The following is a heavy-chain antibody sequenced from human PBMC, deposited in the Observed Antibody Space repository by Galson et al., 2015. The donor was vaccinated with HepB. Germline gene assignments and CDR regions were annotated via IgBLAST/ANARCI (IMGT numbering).Heavy chain of an antibody. Sequence: SLRLSCAASGFTLSNYAMNWVRQVPGKGLEWVSSISSSGDSTHYADSVRGRFIISRDNSKNTLYLQMNSLRAEDTAVYYCAKDLLWHTATQPRVFWGQGTLVTVSS. D-gene: IGHD4-11*01. V-gene: IGHV3-23*01. CDR2: ISSSGDST. CDR3: AKDLLWHTATQPRVF. J-gene: IGHJ4*02. CDR1: GFTLSNYA.